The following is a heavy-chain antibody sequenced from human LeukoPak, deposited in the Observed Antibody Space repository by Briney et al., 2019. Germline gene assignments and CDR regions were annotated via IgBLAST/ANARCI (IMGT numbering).Heavy chain of an antibody. V-gene: IGHV1-8*03. CDR2: VNLKSGYT. D-gene: IGHD2-15*01. Sequence: GASVKVSCKASGYTFTKFDINWVRQATGQGLEWMGWVNLKSGYTGSAQKFQDRVTITRDTSTNTAYMELTSLRSEDTAVYYCARVDGSPDYWGQGTLVTVSS. CDR1: GYTFTKFD. J-gene: IGHJ4*02. CDR3: ARVDGSPDY.